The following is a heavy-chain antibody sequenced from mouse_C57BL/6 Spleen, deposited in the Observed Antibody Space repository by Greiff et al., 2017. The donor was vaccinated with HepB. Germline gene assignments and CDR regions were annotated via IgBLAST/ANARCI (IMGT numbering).Heavy chain of an antibody. Sequence: LQDSGAELVTPGASVTIACKAYGYAFSSYWMNWVKQRPGKGLEWIGQIYPGDGDTTYIGKFRCKATLTADNSSSTAYMQLSSLTSEDSAVYCCATAYYSKRMDYWGQGTAVTV. D-gene: IGHD2-5*01. CDR1: GYAFSSYW. J-gene: IGHJ4*01. CDR2: IYPGDGDT. CDR3: ATAYYSKRMDY. V-gene: IGHV1-80*01.